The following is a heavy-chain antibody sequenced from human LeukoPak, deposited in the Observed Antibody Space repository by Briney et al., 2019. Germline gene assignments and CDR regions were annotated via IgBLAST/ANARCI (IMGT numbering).Heavy chain of an antibody. Sequence: GRSLRLTCAASGFTFSSYGMHWVRQAPGKGLEWVSSISSSSTYIDYADSVQGRFTISRDNAKNALYLQMNSLRAEDTAVYYCARWDGMDVWGQGTTVTVSS. V-gene: IGHV3-21*01. CDR3: ARWDGMDV. CDR2: ISSSSTYI. J-gene: IGHJ6*01. CDR1: GFTFSSYG.